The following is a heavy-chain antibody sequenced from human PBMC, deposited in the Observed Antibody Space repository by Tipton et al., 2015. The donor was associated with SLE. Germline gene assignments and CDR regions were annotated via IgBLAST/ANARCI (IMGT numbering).Heavy chain of an antibody. Sequence: QLVQSGGEVKKPGASLKVSCKASGYTFTDYYIHWVRQAPGQGLEWMGWINPNTGGTDYAHKFHGRVRMTRDTSISTAYLDVRTLSSEYTAVYYCARDPIPSKKIFKVGVRPPVGYYMDVWGKGTTVTVSS. V-gene: IGHV1-2*02. CDR2: INPNTGGT. CDR3: ARDPIPSKKIFKVGVRPPVGYYMDV. D-gene: IGHD3-3*01. CDR1: GYTFTDYY. J-gene: IGHJ6*03.